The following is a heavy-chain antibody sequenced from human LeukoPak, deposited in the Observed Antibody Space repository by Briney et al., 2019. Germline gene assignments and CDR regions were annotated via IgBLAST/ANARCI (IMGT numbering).Heavy chain of an antibody. Sequence: GRSLRLSCASSGFTFSSYEMMWVRQAPGRGLEWVSYISSIGSTIYYADSVKGRFTISRDNAKNSLYLQMNSLRAEDTAVYYCARSVRIAAAGTGDYWGQGTLVTVSS. CDR3: ARSVRIAAAGTGDY. CDR2: ISSIGSTI. CDR1: GFTFSSYE. V-gene: IGHV3-48*03. J-gene: IGHJ4*02. D-gene: IGHD6-13*01.